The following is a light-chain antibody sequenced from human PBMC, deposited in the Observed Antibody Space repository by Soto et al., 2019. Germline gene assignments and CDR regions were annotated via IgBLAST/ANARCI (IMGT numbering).Light chain of an antibody. CDR2: DDS. J-gene: IGLJ7*01. Sequence: SYELTQTPSVSVAPGQTAMITCAGNNIGSKRVRWYQQKPGQAPVLVVHDDSDRPSGIPERFSGSKSGDMATLTISRVEAGDEADYYCQVWDGSSEHVVFGGGTQLTVL. V-gene: IGLV3-21*02. CDR1: NIGSKR. CDR3: QVWDGSSEHVV.